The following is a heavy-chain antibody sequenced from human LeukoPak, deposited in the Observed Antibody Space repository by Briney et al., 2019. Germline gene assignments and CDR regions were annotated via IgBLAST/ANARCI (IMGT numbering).Heavy chain of an antibody. CDR1: GGSISSGGYY. CDR3: PRAHYYDSSGAFDI. J-gene: IGHJ3*02. CDR2: IYYSGST. Sequence: SQTLSLTCTVSGGSISSGGYYWSWIRQHPGKGLEWIGYIYYSGSTYYNPSLKSRVTISVDTSKNQFSLKLSSVTAADTAVYYCPRAHYYDSSGAFDIWGQGTMVTVSS. V-gene: IGHV4-31*03. D-gene: IGHD3-22*01.